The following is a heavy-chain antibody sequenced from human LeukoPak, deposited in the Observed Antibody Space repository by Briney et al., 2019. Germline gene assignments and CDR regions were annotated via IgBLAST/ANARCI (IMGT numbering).Heavy chain of an antibody. Sequence: ASVKVSCKASGYTFTSYGISWVRQPPGQGLEWMGWIITYNGNTNYAQKLQGRVTMTTDTSTSTAYMELRSLRSDDTAVYYCARDLHRVVVRGVPHYYYYMDVWGKGTTVTISS. CDR1: GYTFTSYG. D-gene: IGHD3-10*01. J-gene: IGHJ6*03. V-gene: IGHV1-18*01. CDR2: IITYNGNT. CDR3: ARDLHRVVVRGVPHYYYYMDV.